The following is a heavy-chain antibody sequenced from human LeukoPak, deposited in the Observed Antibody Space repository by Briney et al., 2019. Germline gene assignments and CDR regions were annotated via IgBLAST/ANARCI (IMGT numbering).Heavy chain of an antibody. CDR1: GFTFSSYG. CDR2: ISYDGSNK. Sequence: GGSLRLSCAASGFTFSSYGMHWVRQAPGKGLEWVAVISYDGSNKYYADSVKGRFTISRDNSKNTLYLQMNSLRAEDTAVYYCARDREAGVFDYWGQGTLVTVSS. D-gene: IGHD1-26*01. V-gene: IGHV3-30*03. CDR3: ARDREAGVFDY. J-gene: IGHJ4*02.